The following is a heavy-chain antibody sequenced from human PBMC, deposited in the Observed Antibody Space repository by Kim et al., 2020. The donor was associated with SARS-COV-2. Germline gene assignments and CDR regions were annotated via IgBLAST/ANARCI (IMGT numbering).Heavy chain of an antibody. CDR3: AKDGCVLWFGEWGNY. CDR2: ISGSGGST. CDR1: GFTFSSYA. J-gene: IGHJ4*02. Sequence: GGSLRLSCAASGFTFSSYAMSWVRQAPGKGLEWVSAISGSGGSTYYADSVKGRFTISRDNSKNTLYLQMNSLRAEDTAVYYCAKDGCVLWFGEWGNYWGQGTLVTVSS. V-gene: IGHV3-23*01. D-gene: IGHD3-10*01.